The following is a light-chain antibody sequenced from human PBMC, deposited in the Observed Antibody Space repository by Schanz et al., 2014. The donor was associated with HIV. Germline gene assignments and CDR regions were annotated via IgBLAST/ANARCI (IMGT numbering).Light chain of an antibody. V-gene: IGLV1-40*01. J-gene: IGLJ2*01. CDR3: TAWDDSLKGVV. Sequence: QSVLTQPPSVSGAPGQGVTISCTGSTSNIGANYDVHWYQQLPGTAPKLLISSNSLRPSGVPDRFSGSKSGTSASLAISGLQSEDEADYYCTAWDDSLKGVVFGGGTKLTVL. CDR1: TSNIGANYD. CDR2: SNS.